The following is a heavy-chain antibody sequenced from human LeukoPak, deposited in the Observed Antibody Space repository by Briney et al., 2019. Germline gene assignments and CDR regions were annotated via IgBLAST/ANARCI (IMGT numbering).Heavy chain of an antibody. J-gene: IGHJ4*02. CDR1: GFTFSSYW. CDR2: IKKDGSDK. Sequence: GGSLRLSCAASGFTFSSYWMNWVRQAPGKGLEWVANIKKDGSDKNYLGSVKGRFTISRDNAKNSLYVQMNSLRVEDTAVYCVAGSGWRFDYWGQGTLVTVSS. V-gene: IGHV3-7*01. CDR3: AGSGWRFDY. D-gene: IGHD6-19*01.